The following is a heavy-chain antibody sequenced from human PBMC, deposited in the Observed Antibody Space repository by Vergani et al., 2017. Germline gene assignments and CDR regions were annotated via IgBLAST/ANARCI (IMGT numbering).Heavy chain of an antibody. Sequence: QVQLQESGPGLVKPSQTLSLTCTVSGASISNGNYYWNWIRKPAGKGLEWIGRIYTSGSTNYKPSLKSLVTITLDTSKNQFSRKLTSVTAANTAVYYCAREVLVYFGANYWGQGTWVTVSS. CDR1: GASISNGNYY. J-gene: IGHJ4*02. CDR3: AREVLVYFGANY. CDR2: IYTSGST. V-gene: IGHV4-61*02. D-gene: IGHD3-10*01.